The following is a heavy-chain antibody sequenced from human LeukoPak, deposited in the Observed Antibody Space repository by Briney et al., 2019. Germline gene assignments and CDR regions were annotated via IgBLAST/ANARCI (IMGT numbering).Heavy chain of an antibody. CDR2: ISGSGGST. D-gene: IGHD3-22*01. CDR1: GFTFSSYA. Sequence: GGSLRLSCAASGFTFSSYAMSWVRQAPGKGLEWVSAISGSGGSTYYADSVKGRFTISRDNSKNTLYLQMNSLIAEDTAVYYCAKDSSPDSSGYFPRRAYFDYWGQGTLVTVSS. J-gene: IGHJ4*02. CDR3: AKDSSPDSSGYFPRRAYFDY. V-gene: IGHV3-23*01.